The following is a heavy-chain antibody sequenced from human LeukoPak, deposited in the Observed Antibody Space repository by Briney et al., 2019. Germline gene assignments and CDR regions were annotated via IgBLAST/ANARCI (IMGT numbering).Heavy chain of an antibody. V-gene: IGHV3-15*01. D-gene: IGHD4-17*01. CDR3: TTDRDYGDYPEYYFDY. J-gene: IGHJ4*02. CDR1: RFTFSNAW. CDR2: IKNKTDGGTT. Sequence: PGGSLRLSCAASRFTFSNAWMSWVRQAPGKGLEWVGPIKNKTDGGTTDYAAPVKGRFTISRDDSKNTLYLQMNSLRTEDTAVYYCTTDRDYGDYPEYYFDYWGQGTLVTVSS.